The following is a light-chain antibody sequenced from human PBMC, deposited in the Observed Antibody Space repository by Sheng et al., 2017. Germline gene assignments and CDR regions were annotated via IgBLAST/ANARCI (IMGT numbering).Light chain of an antibody. CDR1: QSVSSY. CDR2: DAS. CDR3: QQRKNWPPLT. J-gene: IGKJ4*01. Sequence: EIVMTQSPATLSVSPGERATLSCRASQSVSSYLAWYQQKPGQAPRLLIYDASTRATGIPTRFSGSGSGTDFTLTISSLEPEDFAVYYCQQRKNWPPLTFGGGTKVEIK. V-gene: IGKV3-11*01.